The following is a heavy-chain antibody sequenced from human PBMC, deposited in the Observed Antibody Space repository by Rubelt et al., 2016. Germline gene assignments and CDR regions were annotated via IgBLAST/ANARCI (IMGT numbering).Heavy chain of an antibody. CDR3: AHISHLWFGELLSSRWFDP. V-gene: IGHV2-5*01. J-gene: IGHJ5*02. CDR1: GFSLSTSGVG. D-gene: IGHD3-10*01. CDR2: IYWNDDK. Sequence: QITLKESGPTLVKPTQTLTLTCTFSGFSLSTSGVGVGWIRQPPGKALEWLALIYWNDDKRYSPSLKRRPTITQDPPKNQVVLTMTNMDPVDRATYYCAHISHLWFGELLSSRWFDPWGQGTLVTVSS.